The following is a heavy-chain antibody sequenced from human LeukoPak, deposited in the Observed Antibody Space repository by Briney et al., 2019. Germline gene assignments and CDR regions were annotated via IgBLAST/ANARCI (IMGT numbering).Heavy chain of an antibody. Sequence: ASVKVFCKASGGTFSSYAISWVRQAPGQGLEWMGGIIPIFGTANYAQKFQGRVTITTDESTSTAYMELSSLRSEDTAVYYCARESYSSSSGVSWFDPWGQGTLVTVS. CDR1: GGTFSSYA. V-gene: IGHV1-69*05. D-gene: IGHD6-6*01. CDR2: IIPIFGTA. J-gene: IGHJ5*02. CDR3: ARESYSSSSGVSWFDP.